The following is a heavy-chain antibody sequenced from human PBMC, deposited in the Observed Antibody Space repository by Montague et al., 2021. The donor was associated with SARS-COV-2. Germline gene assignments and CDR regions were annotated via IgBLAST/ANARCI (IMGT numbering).Heavy chain of an antibody. J-gene: IGHJ1*01. CDR2: ISSSSSYI. D-gene: IGHD6-13*01. CDR3: VRPRYIAAAGPEYFQY. V-gene: IGHV3-21*01. Sequence: SRILSFSASGFTFSSYSMNWVRQAPGKGLEWVSSISSSSSYIYYADSVKGRFTISRDNAKNSLYLQMNCLRAEDTAVYYCVRPRYIAAAGPEYFQYWGQGTLVTVSS. CDR1: GFTFSSYS.